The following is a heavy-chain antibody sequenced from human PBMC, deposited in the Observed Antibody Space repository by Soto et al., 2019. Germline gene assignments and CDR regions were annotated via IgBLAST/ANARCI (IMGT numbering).Heavy chain of an antibody. J-gene: IGHJ6*03. D-gene: IGHD6-19*01. CDR3: ARRLAVAGPYYYYYMDV. Sequence: PGESLKISCKGSGYSFTSYWIGWVRQMPGKGLEWMGIIYPGDSDTRYSPSFQGQVTISADKSISTAYLQWSSLKASDTAMYYCARRLAVAGPYYYYYMDVWGKGTTVTVSS. CDR2: IYPGDSDT. V-gene: IGHV5-51*01. CDR1: GYSFTSYW.